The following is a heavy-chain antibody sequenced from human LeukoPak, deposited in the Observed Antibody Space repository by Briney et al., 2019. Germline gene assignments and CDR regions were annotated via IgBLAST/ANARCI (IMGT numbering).Heavy chain of an antibody. CDR3: AREDSGSYYNYYYFYMDV. CDR1: GFTFSSYD. Sequence: GSLRLSCAASGFTFSSYDMSWVRQPAGKGLEWIGRIYPSGNTNYNPSLKSRVTLSVDTSKTQFSLRLSSMTAADTAVYYCAREDSGSYYNYYYFYMDVWGKGTTVTISS. CDR2: IYPSGNT. V-gene: IGHV4-4*07. D-gene: IGHD3-10*01. J-gene: IGHJ6*03.